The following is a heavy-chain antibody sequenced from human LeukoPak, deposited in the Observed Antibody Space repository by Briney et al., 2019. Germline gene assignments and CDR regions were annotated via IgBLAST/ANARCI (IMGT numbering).Heavy chain of an antibody. J-gene: IGHJ4*02. CDR1: GFTFSSYW. D-gene: IGHD3-22*01. CDR3: ARERGADYYDSSGYPDY. CDR2: IKQDGSEK. Sequence: PGGSLRLSCAASGFTFSSYWMSWVRQAPGKGLEWVANIKQDGSEKYYVDSVKGRFTISRDNAKNSLYLQMNSLRAADTAVYYCARERGADYYDSSGYPDYWGQGTLVTVSS. V-gene: IGHV3-7*01.